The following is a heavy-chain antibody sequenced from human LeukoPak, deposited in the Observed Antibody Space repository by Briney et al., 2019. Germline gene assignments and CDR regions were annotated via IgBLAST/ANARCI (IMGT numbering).Heavy chain of an antibody. CDR2: IYYSGST. D-gene: IGHD3-16*02. J-gene: IGHJ5*02. Sequence: SETLSLTCTVSGGSISSSSYYWGWIRQPPGKGLEWIGSIYYSGSTYYNPSLKSRVTISVDTSKDQFSLKLSSVTAADTAVYYCARHREYDYVWGSYRGTKNWFDPWGQGTLVTVSS. V-gene: IGHV4-39*01. CDR1: GGSISSSSYY. CDR3: ARHREYDYVWGSYRGTKNWFDP.